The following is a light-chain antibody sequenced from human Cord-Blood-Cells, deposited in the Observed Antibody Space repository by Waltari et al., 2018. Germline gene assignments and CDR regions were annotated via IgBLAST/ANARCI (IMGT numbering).Light chain of an antibody. Sequence: EIVMTQSPATLSVPPGERATLACRASQSVSSNLAWYQQEPGQAPRLLIYGSTTRATCIPARFSGSGSGTEFTLTISSLQSEDFAVYYCQQYNNWPLTFGGGTKVEIK. J-gene: IGKJ4*01. CDR3: QQYNNWPLT. CDR1: QSVSSN. V-gene: IGKV3-15*01. CDR2: GST.